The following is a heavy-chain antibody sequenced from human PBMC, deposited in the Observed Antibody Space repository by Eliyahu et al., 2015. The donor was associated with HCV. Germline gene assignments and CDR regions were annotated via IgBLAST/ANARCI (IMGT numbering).Heavy chain of an antibody. V-gene: IGHV3-64*01. CDR3: ARDTWGSYDY. D-gene: IGHD3-16*01. CDR1: GFAFSAST. Sequence: EVQLVESGGGLVXPGGSXXXSCTASGFAFSASTMHWVRQAPGXGLXFVSSITGSGDSTDYANFVKGRFIISRDNSKNTLYLQMGSLRGDDMAVYYCARDTWGSYDYW. J-gene: IGHJ4*01. CDR2: ITGSGDST.